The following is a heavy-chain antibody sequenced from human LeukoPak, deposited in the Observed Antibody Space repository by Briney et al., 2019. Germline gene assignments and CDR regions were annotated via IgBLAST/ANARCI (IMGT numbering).Heavy chain of an antibody. Sequence: GGSLRLSCAASGFTFSNYAMTWVRQAPGKGLEWVSAISGSGDSTLYADSVKGRFTISRDNSKNTLYLQMNSLRAEDTAVYYCAKGCSCTNCYTSDYWGQGTLVTVSS. J-gene: IGHJ4*02. CDR3: AKGCSCTNCYTSDY. V-gene: IGHV3-23*01. CDR2: ISGSGDST. D-gene: IGHD2-2*02. CDR1: GFTFSNYA.